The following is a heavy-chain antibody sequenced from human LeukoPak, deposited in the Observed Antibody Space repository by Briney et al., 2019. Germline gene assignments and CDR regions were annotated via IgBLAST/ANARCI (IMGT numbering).Heavy chain of an antibody. V-gene: IGHV3-21*01. CDR3: ARGPAGVRGVIRFER. Sequence: GGSLRLSCAASGFTFSSYWMNWVRQAPGKGLEWVSSISGSSSYIYYADSVKGRFTISRDNAKNSLYLQMNSLRAEDTAVYYCARGPAGVRGVIRFERWGQGTLVTVSS. D-gene: IGHD3-10*01. CDR2: ISGSSSYI. J-gene: IGHJ4*02. CDR1: GFTFSSYW.